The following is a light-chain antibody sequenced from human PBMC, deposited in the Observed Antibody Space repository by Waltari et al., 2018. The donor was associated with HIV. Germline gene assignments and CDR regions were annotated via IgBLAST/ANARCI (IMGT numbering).Light chain of an antibody. CDR2: EVT. V-gene: IGLV2-8*01. CDR3: SSRHWV. CDR1: SSDIGGYNY. J-gene: IGLJ3*02. Sequence: QSALTQPPSASGSPGQSVTISCTGTSSDIGGYNYVSWYQQHPGNAPKLMIYEVTKRPSGVPDRFSGSKSGNTASLTVSGLQAEDEADYYCSSRHWVFGGGTKLTVL.